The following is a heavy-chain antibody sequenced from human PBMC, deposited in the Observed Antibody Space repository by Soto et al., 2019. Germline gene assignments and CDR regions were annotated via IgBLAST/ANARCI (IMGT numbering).Heavy chain of an antibody. Sequence: EVQLVESGGGLVQPGGSLRLSCAASGFTFSSYDMHWVRQATGKGLEWVSAIGTAGDTYYPGSVKGRFTISRENANNSLYLQMNSLRAGDTAVYYCARSLAARRWYFDLWGRGTLVTVSS. V-gene: IGHV3-13*01. CDR3: ARSLAARRWYFDL. CDR2: IGTAGDT. J-gene: IGHJ2*01. D-gene: IGHD6-6*01. CDR1: GFTFSSYD.